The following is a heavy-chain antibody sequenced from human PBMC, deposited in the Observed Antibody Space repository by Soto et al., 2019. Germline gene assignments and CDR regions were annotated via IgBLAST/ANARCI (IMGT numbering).Heavy chain of an antibody. CDR3: ARVLWDYNGFDP. Sequence: PSVTLSLTCAVSGGSISGGGYSRSWIRQPPGKGLEWIGYIYHSGSTYYNPSLKSRVTISVDRSKNQFSLKLSSVTAADTAVYYCARVLWDYNGFDPWGQGTLVTV. V-gene: IGHV4-30-2*01. CDR2: IYHSGST. D-gene: IGHD1-26*01. J-gene: IGHJ5*02. CDR1: GGSISGGGYS.